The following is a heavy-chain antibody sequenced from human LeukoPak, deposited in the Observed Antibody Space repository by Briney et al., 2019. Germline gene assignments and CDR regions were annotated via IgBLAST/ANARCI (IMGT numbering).Heavy chain of an antibody. V-gene: IGHV3-23*01. CDR3: AKDPNMITFGGGIDY. CDR2: ISGGGDST. D-gene: IGHD3-16*01. Sequence: GGSLRLSCAASGFSFNNYAMTWVRQAPGKGLEWVSAISGGGDSTYYTDSVKGRFTIPRDNSKNTLYLQMNSLRAEDTAVYYCAKDPNMITFGGGIDYWGQGTLVTVSS. J-gene: IGHJ4*02. CDR1: GFSFNNYA.